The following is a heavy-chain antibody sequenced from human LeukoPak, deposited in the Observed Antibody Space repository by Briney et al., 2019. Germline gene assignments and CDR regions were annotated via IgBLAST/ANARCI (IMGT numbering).Heavy chain of an antibody. CDR1: GYTFTSYG. D-gene: IGHD2-2*01. Sequence: GASVKVSCKASGYTFTSYGISWVRQAPGQGLEWMGWISAYNGNTNYAQKLQGRVTMTTDTSTSTAYMELRSLRSDDTAVYYCAGLYCSSTSCYPPFDPWGQGTLVTVSS. V-gene: IGHV1-18*01. CDR2: ISAYNGNT. CDR3: AGLYCSSTSCYPPFDP. J-gene: IGHJ5*02.